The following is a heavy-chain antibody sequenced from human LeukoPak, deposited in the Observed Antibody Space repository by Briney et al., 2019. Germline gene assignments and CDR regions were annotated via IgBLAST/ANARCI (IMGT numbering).Heavy chain of an antibody. CDR3: AREGVPAAFDI. J-gene: IGHJ3*02. CDR1: GFIFSSYE. CDR2: ISYSGYTI. Sequence: PGGSLRLSCAASGFIFSSYEMNWVRQAPGKGLEWVSHISYSGYTIYYADSVKGRFTISRQNAKNSLYLQMNSLRAEDTAVYYCAREGVPAAFDIWGQGTMVTVSS. V-gene: IGHV3-48*03. D-gene: IGHD2-2*01.